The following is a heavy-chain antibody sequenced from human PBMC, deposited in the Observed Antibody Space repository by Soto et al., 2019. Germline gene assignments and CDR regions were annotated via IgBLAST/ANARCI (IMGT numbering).Heavy chain of an antibody. CDR2: ISSSGSTI. CDR3: ARVDSNALQYYFDY. V-gene: IGHV3-48*03. CDR1: GFTFSSYE. Sequence: EVQLVESGGGLVQPGGSLRLSCAASGFTFSSYEMNWVRQAPGKGLEWVSDISSSGSTIYYADSVKGRFTISRDNAKNTLYLQMNSLRAEDTAVYYCARVDSNALQYYFDYWGQGTLVTVSS. D-gene: IGHD6-13*01. J-gene: IGHJ4*02.